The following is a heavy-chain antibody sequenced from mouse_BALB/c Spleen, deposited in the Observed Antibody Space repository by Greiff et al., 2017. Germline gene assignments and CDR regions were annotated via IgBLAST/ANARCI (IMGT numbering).Heavy chain of an antibody. V-gene: IGHV1-4*02. D-gene: IGHD2-14*01. J-gene: IGHJ4*01. CDR2: INPSSGYT. CDR1: GYTFTSYT. Sequence: QVQLQQSAAELARPGASVKMSCKASGYTFTSYTMHWVKQRPGQGLEWIGYINPSSGYTEYNQKFKDKTTLTADKSSSTAYMQLSSLTSEDSAVYYCARWAYYRYDYAMDYWGQGTSVTVSS. CDR3: ARWAYYRYDYAMDY.